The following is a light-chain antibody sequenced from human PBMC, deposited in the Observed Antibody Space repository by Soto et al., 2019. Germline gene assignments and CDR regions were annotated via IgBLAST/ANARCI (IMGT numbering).Light chain of an antibody. Sequence: DIQMTQSPSTLSASVGDRVTITCRASQSISSWLAWYQQKPGKAPKLLISGASTLESGVPSRFSGSGSVTEFTLTISSLQPDDFANYYCQQYHSYSTFGQGTKVEIK. V-gene: IGKV1-5*01. J-gene: IGKJ1*01. CDR3: QQYHSYST. CDR1: QSISSW. CDR2: GAS.